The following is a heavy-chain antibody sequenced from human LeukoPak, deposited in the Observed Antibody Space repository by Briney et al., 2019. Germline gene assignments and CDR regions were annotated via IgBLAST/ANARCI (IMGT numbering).Heavy chain of an antibody. Sequence: GSLRVSCAPPGFTFSSYAMSWGCDGPGEGLGWVSAISGVGGSTYYADSVKGRFTISRDNSKNTLYLQMNSLRAEDTAVYYCARVWIAADYYGMDVWGQGTTVTVSS. CDR2: ISGVGGST. CDR3: ARVWIAADYYGMDV. V-gene: IGHV3-23*01. CDR1: GFTFSSYA. J-gene: IGHJ6*02. D-gene: IGHD6-25*01.